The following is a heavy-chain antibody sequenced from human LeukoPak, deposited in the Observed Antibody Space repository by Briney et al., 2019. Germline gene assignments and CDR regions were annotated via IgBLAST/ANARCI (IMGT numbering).Heavy chain of an antibody. J-gene: IGHJ3*02. CDR2: ISYDGSNK. D-gene: IGHD2-21*02. CDR1: GFTFSSYA. CDR3: ARVRAAYCGGDCYSGAFDI. V-gene: IGHV3-30-3*01. Sequence: GGSLRLSCAASGFTFSSYAMHWVRQAPGKGLEWVAVISYDGSNKYYADSVKGRFTISRDNSKNTLYLQMNSLRAEDTAVYYCARVRAAYCGGDCYSGAFDIWGQGTMVTVSS.